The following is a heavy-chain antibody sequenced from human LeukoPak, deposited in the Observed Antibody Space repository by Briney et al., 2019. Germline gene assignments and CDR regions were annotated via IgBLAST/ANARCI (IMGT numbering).Heavy chain of an antibody. D-gene: IGHD6-13*01. Sequence: ASVTVSFKSSVYSFSDFAMHWVRQAPGQTLEWMGGINAGNGKTKYSQKFQARAIITRDTSATTAYMDLSSLTSEDTAVYYCARSIWYNRQYYFDSWGQGTLVTVSS. CDR3: ARSIWYNRQYYFDS. V-gene: IGHV1-3*01. J-gene: IGHJ4*02. CDR1: VYSFSDFA. CDR2: INAGNGKT.